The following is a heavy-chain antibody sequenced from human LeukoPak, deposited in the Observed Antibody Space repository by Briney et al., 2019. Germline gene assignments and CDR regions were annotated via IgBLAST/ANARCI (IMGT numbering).Heavy chain of an antibody. J-gene: IGHJ4*02. D-gene: IGHD2-15*01. V-gene: IGHV3-21*04. CDR3: AKAAGGIVVVVAAINY. CDR1: GFTFSSYS. Sequence: PGGSLRLSCAASGFTFSSYSMNWVRQAPGKGLEWVSSISSSSSYIYYADSVKGRFTISRDNSKNTLYLQMNSLRAEDTAVYYCAKAAGGIVVVVAAINYWGQGTLVTVSS. CDR2: ISSSSSYI.